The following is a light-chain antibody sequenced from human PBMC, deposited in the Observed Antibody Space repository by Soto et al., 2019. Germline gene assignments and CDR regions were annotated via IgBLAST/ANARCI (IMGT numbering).Light chain of an antibody. J-gene: IGKJ3*01. CDR3: QQYYSYPFT. V-gene: IGKV3-15*01. CDR1: QSVRSN. Sequence: EIVLTQSPGTLSLSPGERATLSCRATQSVRSNVAWYQQIPGQTPRLLIYGASTRATGIPVRFSGSGSGTEFTLTISCLQSEDFATYYCQQYYSYPFTFGPGTKVDI. CDR2: GAS.